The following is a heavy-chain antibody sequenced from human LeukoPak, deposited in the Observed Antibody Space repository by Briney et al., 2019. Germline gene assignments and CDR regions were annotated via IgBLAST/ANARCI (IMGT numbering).Heavy chain of an antibody. CDR1: GGTFSSYA. J-gene: IGHJ6*03. Sequence: ASVKVSCKASGGTFSSYAISWVRQAPGQGLEWMGGIIPIFGTANYAQKFQGRVTITADESTSTVYMELSSLRSEDTAVYYCARDGYCSSTSCSPNYYYYYMDVWGKGTTVTVSS. V-gene: IGHV1-69*13. CDR2: IIPIFGTA. D-gene: IGHD2-2*03. CDR3: ARDGYCSSTSCSPNYYYYYMDV.